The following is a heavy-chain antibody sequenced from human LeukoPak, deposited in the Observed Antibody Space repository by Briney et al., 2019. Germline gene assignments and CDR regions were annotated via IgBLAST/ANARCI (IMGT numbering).Heavy chain of an antibody. Sequence: GGSLRLSCAASGFTFSKAWMSWVRQAPGKGLEWVGGIKTKTDGVTTDYAAPVKGRFTISRDDSKTTVYLQMNSLKTEDTAVYFCTGFETSGPDAFDIWGRGTMVTVSS. CDR2: IKTKTDGVTT. CDR1: GFTFSKAW. D-gene: IGHD5-12*01. J-gene: IGHJ3*02. V-gene: IGHV3-15*01. CDR3: TGFETSGPDAFDI.